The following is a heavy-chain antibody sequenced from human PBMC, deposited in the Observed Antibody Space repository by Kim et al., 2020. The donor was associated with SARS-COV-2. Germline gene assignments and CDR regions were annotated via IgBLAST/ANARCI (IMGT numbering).Heavy chain of an antibody. Sequence: GGSLRLSCAASGFTFDDYAMHWVRQAPGKGLEWVSGISWNSGSIGYADSVKGRFTISRDNAKNSLYLQMNSLRAEDTALYYCAKDISPYSSGWFNQVGFFDYWGQGTLVTVSS. CDR3: AKDISPYSSGWFNQVGFFDY. CDR2: ISWNSGSI. D-gene: IGHD6-19*01. V-gene: IGHV3-9*01. CDR1: GFTFDDYA. J-gene: IGHJ4*02.